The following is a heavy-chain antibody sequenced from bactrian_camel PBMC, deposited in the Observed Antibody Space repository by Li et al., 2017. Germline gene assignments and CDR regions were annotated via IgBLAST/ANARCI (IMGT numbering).Heavy chain of an antibody. J-gene: IGHJ4*01. D-gene: IGHD7*01. CDR1: GDAAGSRY. CDR2: IHRDGRT. V-gene: IGHV3S55*01. Sequence: VQLVESGGGSVQAGGSLRLSCSASGDAAGSRYMGWFRQAPGKEREGVAAIHRDGRTKYGDRVKGRFTISKDDSERILYLQMDSLKPEDTATYTCASDPQWWHLMANYNYWGQGTQVTVS. CDR3: ASDPQWWHLMANYNY.